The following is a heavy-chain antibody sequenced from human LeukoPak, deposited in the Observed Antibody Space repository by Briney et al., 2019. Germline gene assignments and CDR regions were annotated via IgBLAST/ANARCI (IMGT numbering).Heavy chain of an antibody. V-gene: IGHV4-34*01. CDR2: ISHSGST. CDR3: ARHWGLQGSPTHAFDI. D-gene: IGHD3-10*01. CDR1: GGSFSGYY. Sequence: KPSETLSLTCAVYGGSFSGYYWSWIRQPPGKGLEWIGEISHSGSTNYNPSLKSRVTISVDTSKNQFSLKLRSVTAADTAVYYCARHWGLQGSPTHAFDIWGQGTMVTVSS. J-gene: IGHJ3*02.